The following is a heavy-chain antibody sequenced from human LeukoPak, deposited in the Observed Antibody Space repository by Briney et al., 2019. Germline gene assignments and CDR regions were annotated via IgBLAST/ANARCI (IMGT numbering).Heavy chain of an antibody. Sequence: GGSLRLSCAASGFTFSSYAMNWVRQAPGKRLEWVSVISGSGGNTYYADSVKGRFTISRDNSKNTLYLQMNSLRAEDTAVYYCAKDLKYGDYGGFDYWGQGTLVTVSS. V-gene: IGHV3-23*01. J-gene: IGHJ4*02. D-gene: IGHD4-17*01. CDR1: GFTFSSYA. CDR3: AKDLKYGDYGGFDY. CDR2: ISGSGGNT.